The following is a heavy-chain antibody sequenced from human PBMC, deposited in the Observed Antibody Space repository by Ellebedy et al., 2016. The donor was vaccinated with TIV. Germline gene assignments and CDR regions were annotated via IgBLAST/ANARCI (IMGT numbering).Heavy chain of an antibody. CDR1: GFTFTYTW. Sequence: GESLKISCVASGFTFTYTWMHWIRQTPGKGLEWVSRISRDGDIRGSAEFAKGRFTISRDNAKNTLYLQMNSLRAEDTAVYYCASLEDTAMSYGMDVWGPGTTVTVSS. CDR2: ISRDGDIR. D-gene: IGHD5-18*01. J-gene: IGHJ6*02. V-gene: IGHV3-74*01. CDR3: ASLEDTAMSYGMDV.